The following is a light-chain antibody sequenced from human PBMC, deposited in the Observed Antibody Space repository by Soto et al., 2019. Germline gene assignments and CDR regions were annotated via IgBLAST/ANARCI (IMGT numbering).Light chain of an antibody. CDR2: RNN. J-gene: IGLJ2*01. V-gene: IGLV1-47*01. CDR1: SSNIGYSY. CDR3: AAWDDSRRGVI. Sequence: QAVVTQPPSASGTPGQRVTISCSGGSSNIGYSYVYWYQQVPGTAPKLLIQRNNQRPSGVPDRFSGSKSGTSASLAISGLRSEDEAEYFCAAWDDSRRGVIFGGGTQLTVL.